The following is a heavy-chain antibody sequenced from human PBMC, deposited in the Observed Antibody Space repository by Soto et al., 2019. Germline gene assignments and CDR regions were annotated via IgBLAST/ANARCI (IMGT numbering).Heavy chain of an antibody. CDR2: IIPMFNTA. D-gene: IGHD3-22*01. CDR1: GGTFSNYA. Sequence: SVKASCKASGGTFSNYAINWVRQAPGQGLEWVGGIIPMFNTANYAQRFQGRVTISADESTSTAYMKVSSLRSEDTAVYYCARDINHESSGHYFFYWGQGTQVTVSS. CDR3: ARDINHESSGHYFFY. V-gene: IGHV1-69*13. J-gene: IGHJ4*02.